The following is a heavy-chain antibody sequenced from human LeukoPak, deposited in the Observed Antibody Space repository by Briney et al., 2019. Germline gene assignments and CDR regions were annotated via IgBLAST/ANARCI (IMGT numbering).Heavy chain of an antibody. CDR1: GYTFTSYG. CDR2: ISAYNGNT. D-gene: IGHD3-3*01. CDR3: ARDGRKYDFWSGYYFDY. Sequence: ASVKVSCKASGYTFTSYGISWVRQAPGQGLEWMGWISAYNGNTNYAQKLQGRVTMTTDTSTSTAYMELRSLRSDDTAVYYCARDGRKYDFWSGYYFDYWGQGTLSPSPQ. V-gene: IGHV1-18*01. J-gene: IGHJ4*02.